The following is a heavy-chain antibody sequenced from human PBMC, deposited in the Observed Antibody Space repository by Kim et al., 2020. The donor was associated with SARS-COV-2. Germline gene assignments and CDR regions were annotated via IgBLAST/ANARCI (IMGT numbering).Heavy chain of an antibody. D-gene: IGHD3-10*01. V-gene: IGHV4-39*01. CDR2: IYYSGST. Sequence: SETLSLTCTVSGGSISSSSYYWGWIRQPPWKGLEWIGSIYYSGSTYYNPSLKSRVTISVDTSKNQFSLKLSSVTAADTAVYYCARHRSFYGSGSYDWFDPGGQGTLVTVSS. CDR1: GGSISSSSYY. J-gene: IGHJ5*02. CDR3: ARHRSFYGSGSYDWFDP.